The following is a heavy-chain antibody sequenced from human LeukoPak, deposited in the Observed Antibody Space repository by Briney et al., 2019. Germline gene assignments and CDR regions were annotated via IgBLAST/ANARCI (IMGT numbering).Heavy chain of an antibody. J-gene: IGHJ3*02. V-gene: IGHV4-59*01. D-gene: IGHD1-26*01. CDR3: ARYIVSYPHDAFDI. CDR2: IYYSGST. CDR1: CGSISSYY. Sequence: PSETLSLTCTVSCGSISSYYWSWIRQPPGKGLEWIGYIYYSGSTSYNPSLKSRVTISVDTSKKQFSLKLSSVTAADTAFYYCARYIVSYPHDAFDIWGQGTMVTVSS.